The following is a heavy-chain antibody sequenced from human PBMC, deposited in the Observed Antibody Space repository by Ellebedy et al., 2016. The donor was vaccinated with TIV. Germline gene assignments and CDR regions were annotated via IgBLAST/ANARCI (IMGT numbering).Heavy chain of an antibody. J-gene: IGHJ4*02. D-gene: IGHD6-19*01. CDR1: GFTFSSYA. Sequence: GGSLRLXCAASGFTFSSYAMHWVRQAPGKGLEWVAVISYDGSNKYYADSVKGRFTISRDNSKNTLYLQMNSLRAEDTAVYYCARGALAGTSRFDYWGQGTLVTVSS. CDR3: ARGALAGTSRFDY. V-gene: IGHV3-30-3*01. CDR2: ISYDGSNK.